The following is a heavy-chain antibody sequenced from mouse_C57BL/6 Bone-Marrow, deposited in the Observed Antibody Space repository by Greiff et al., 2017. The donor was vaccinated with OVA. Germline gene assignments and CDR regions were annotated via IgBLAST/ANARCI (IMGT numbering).Heavy chain of an antibody. J-gene: IGHJ3*01. D-gene: IGHD1-1*01. V-gene: IGHV1-82*01. CDR3: ARRTDYYGPWFAY. CDR2: IYPGDGDT. CDR1: GYAFSSSW. Sequence: VKLMESGPELVKPGASVKISCKASGYAFSSSWMNWVKQRPGKGLEWIGRIYPGDGDTNYNGKFKGKATLTADKSSSTAYMQLSSLTSEDSAVYFCARRTDYYGPWFAYWGQGTLVTVSA.